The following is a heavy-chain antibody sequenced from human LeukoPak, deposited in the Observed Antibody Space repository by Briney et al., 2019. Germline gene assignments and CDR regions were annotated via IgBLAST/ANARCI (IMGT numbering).Heavy chain of an antibody. V-gene: IGHV1-2*02. CDR2: INPNSGGT. D-gene: IGHD3-3*01. Sequence: ASVKVSCKASGYTFTGYYMHWVRQAPGQGLEWMGWINPNSGGTNYAQKFQGRVTMTRDTSISTAYMELSRLRSDDTAVYYCARDPHGIFGVADNWFDPWGQGTLVTVSS. CDR3: ARDPHGIFGVADNWFDP. J-gene: IGHJ5*02. CDR1: GYTFTGYY.